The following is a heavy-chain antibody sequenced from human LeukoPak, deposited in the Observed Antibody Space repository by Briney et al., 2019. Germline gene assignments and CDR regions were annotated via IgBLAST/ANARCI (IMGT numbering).Heavy chain of an antibody. D-gene: IGHD6-19*01. CDR3: ARGGGLAVAVDY. CDR2: INHSGST. J-gene: IGHJ4*02. CDR1: GGSFRGYY. V-gene: IGHV4-34*01. Sequence: SETLSLTCAVYGGSFRGYYWSWIRQPPGKGLEWIGEINHSGSTNYNPSLKSRVTISVDTSKNQFSLKLSSVTAADTAVYYCARGGGLAVAVDYWGQGTLVTVSS.